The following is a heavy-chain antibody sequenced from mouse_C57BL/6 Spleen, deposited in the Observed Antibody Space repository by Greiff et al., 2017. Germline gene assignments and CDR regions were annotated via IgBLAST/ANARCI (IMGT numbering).Heavy chain of an antibody. Sequence: VQLQQSGAELVRPGASVKLSCTASGFNITDVYMHWVKQRPEQGLEWIGWIDPENGDTEYASKFQGKATITADTSSNTAYLQLSSLTSEDTAVYFCTTAVRGPFAYGDRGTLVTVSA. CDR2: IDPENGDT. V-gene: IGHV14-4*01. CDR3: TTAVRGPFAY. J-gene: IGHJ3*01. CDR1: GFNITDVY.